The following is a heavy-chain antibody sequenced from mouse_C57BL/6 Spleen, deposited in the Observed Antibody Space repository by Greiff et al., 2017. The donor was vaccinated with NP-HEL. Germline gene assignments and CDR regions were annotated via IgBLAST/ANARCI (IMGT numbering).Heavy chain of an antibody. CDR1: GFSLTSYA. J-gene: IGHJ1*03. V-gene: IGHV2-9-1*01. D-gene: IGHD1-1*01. CDR3: AKNYYGSSHWYFDV. Sequence: VKLVESGPGLVAPSQSLSITCTVSGFSLTSYAISWVRQPPGKGLEWLGVIWTGGGTHYNSALKSRLSISKDNSKSQVFLKMNSLQTDDTAMYYCAKNYYGSSHWYFDVWGTGTTVTVSS. CDR2: IWTGGGT.